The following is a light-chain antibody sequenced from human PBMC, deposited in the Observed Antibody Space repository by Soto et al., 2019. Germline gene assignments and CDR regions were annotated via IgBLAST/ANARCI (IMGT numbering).Light chain of an antibody. CDR1: QGINIY. CDR2: AAS. V-gene: IGKV1-27*01. CDR3: QKYDRAPWT. Sequence: DIQMTQSPSSLSASVGDRVTITCRASQGINIYVAWYQQKPGKVPKLLIYAASSLQSGVPSRFSGSGYGTDFSLTISSLQPEDVATYYRQKYDRAPWTFGQGTKVEVK. J-gene: IGKJ1*01.